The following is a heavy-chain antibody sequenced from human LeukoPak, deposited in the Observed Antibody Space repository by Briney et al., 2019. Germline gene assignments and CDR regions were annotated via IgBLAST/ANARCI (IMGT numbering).Heavy chain of an antibody. CDR2: INSDGTTT. CDR3: ARDRAYYTVTGWFDP. Sequence: PGGSLRLSCAASGFTFSTYWMHWVRQAPGKGLVWVSRINSDGTTTNYADSVKGRFTISRDNAKNTLYLQMNSLRAEDTAVYYCARDRAYYTVTGWFDPWGQGTLVTVSS. V-gene: IGHV3-74*01. CDR1: GFTFSTYW. J-gene: IGHJ5*02. D-gene: IGHD3-10*01.